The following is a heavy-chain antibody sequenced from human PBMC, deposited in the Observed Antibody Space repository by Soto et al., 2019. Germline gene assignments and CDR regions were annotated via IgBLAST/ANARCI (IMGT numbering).Heavy chain of an antibody. CDR2: ISSTGSKT. V-gene: IGHV3-23*01. CDR3: AREPKPFMTGYYDL. CDR1: GFSMSNHA. D-gene: IGHD3-9*01. Sequence: WGSLRLSCVVSGFSMSNHALTWVRQAPGKGLEWVSSISSTGSKTYYADSIKGRFTISRDNSKNTVFLQMNSLRPDDMAFYFCAREPKPFMTGYYDLWGQGTLVTVSS. J-gene: IGHJ4*02.